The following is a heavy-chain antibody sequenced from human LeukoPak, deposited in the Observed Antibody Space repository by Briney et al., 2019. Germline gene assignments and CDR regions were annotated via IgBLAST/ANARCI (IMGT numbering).Heavy chain of an antibody. J-gene: IGHJ4*02. Sequence: PGGSLRLSCAASGFTFSSYGMSWVRQAPGKGLEWVSAISGSGGSTYYADSVKGRFTISRDNSKNTLYLQMNSLRAEDTAVYYCARAGYSSSWYYDYWGQGTLVTVSS. V-gene: IGHV3-23*01. CDR2: ISGSGGST. CDR1: GFTFSSYG. D-gene: IGHD6-13*01. CDR3: ARAGYSSSWYYDY.